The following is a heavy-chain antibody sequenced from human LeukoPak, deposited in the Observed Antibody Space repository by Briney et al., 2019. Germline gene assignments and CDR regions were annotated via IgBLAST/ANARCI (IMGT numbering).Heavy chain of an antibody. V-gene: IGHV4-34*01. Sequence: SETLSPTCAVYGGSFNYYWSWIRQPPGKGLEWIGDINQSGITNYDPSLKSRVTISIDTSKNQLSLKVTSATAADTAVYYCARGSHRAWEVLLDWGQGTLVTVSS. CDR3: ARGSHRAWEVLLD. D-gene: IGHD3-10*01. CDR2: INQSGIT. J-gene: IGHJ4*02. CDR1: GGSFNYY.